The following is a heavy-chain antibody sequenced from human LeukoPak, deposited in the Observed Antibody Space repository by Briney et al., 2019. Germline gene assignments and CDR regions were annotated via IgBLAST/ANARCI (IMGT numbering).Heavy chain of an antibody. J-gene: IGHJ5*02. V-gene: IGHV1-69*13. CDR2: IIPIFGTA. D-gene: IGHD5-18*01. CDR3: ARGEYSYGPRSNWFDP. Sequence: SVKVSCKASGGTFSSYAISWVRQAPGQGLEWMGGIIPIFGTANYAQKFQGRVTITADESTSTAYMELSSLRSEDTAVYYCARGEYSYGPRSNWFDPWGQGTLVTVSS. CDR1: GGTFSSYA.